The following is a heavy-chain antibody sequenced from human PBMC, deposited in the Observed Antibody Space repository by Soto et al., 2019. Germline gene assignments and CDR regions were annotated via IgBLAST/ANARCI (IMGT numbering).Heavy chain of an antibody. V-gene: IGHV3-33*01. CDR3: ARSNSPGIAVAGTYYFDY. Sequence: QVQLVESGGGVVQPGRSLRLSCAASGFTFSSYGMHWVRQAPGKGLEWVAVIWYDGSNKYYADSVKGRFTISRDNSKNTLYLQMNSLRAEDTAVYYCARSNSPGIAVAGTYYFDYWGQGTLVTVSS. CDR1: GFTFSSYG. D-gene: IGHD6-19*01. J-gene: IGHJ4*02. CDR2: IWYDGSNK.